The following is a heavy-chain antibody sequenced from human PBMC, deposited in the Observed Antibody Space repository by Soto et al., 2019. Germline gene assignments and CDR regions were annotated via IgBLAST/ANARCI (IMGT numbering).Heavy chain of an antibody. Sequence: PGGSLRLSCVASGFTFRTYTMNWVRQAPGKGLEWVSGIRGFSPYTFYAESVKGRFSISRDDAERSHHLQMNSLRAEDTAVYYCAKYGAGNYGAHALDIWGQGTMVTVSS. CDR3: AKYGAGNYGAHALDI. CDR1: GFTFRTYT. V-gene: IGHV3-21*01. D-gene: IGHD3-10*01. CDR2: IRGFSPYT. J-gene: IGHJ3*02.